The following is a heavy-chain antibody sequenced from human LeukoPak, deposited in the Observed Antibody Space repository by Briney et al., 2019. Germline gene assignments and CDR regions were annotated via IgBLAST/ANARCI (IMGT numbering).Heavy chain of an antibody. CDR3: ARDRSLAARVYYYYYYMDV. D-gene: IGHD2-15*01. V-gene: IGHV4-61*02. CDR2: IYTSGST. CDR1: GGSISCGSYY. Sequence: SETLSLTCTVSGGSISCGSYYWSWIRQPAGKGLEWIGRIYTSGSTNYNPPLKSRVTISVDPSKNQFSLKLSSVTAADTAVYYCARDRSLAARVYYYYYYMDVWGKGTTVTVSS. J-gene: IGHJ6*03.